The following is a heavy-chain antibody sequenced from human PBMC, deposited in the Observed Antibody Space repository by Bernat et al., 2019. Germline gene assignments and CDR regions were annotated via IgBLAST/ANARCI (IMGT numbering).Heavy chain of an antibody. J-gene: IGHJ4*02. CDR2: ISGSGGST. CDR3: AKDPGKYWSGYYLDY. CDR1: GFTFSSYA. V-gene: IGHV3-23*01. Sequence: EVQLLESGGGLVQPGGSLRLSCAASGFTFSSYAMSWVRQAPGKGLEWVSGISGSGGSTYCADSVKGRFTISRDNSKNTLYLQMSSLRAEDTAVYYRAKDPGKYWSGYYLDYWGQGTLVTVSS. D-gene: IGHD3-3*01.